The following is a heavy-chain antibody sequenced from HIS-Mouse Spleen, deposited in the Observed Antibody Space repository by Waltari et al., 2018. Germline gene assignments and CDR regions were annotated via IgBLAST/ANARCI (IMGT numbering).Heavy chain of an antibody. J-gene: IGHJ2*01. CDR3: AREIPYSSSWYDWYFDL. Sequence: LQLPESGPGLGKPSDTLSLTCTVTGGPFSSSSSDWGWIRQPPGKGLEWIGSINYSGSTYYNPSLKSRVTISVDTSKNQFSLKLSSVTAADTAVYYCAREIPYSSSWYDWYFDLWGRGTLVTVSS. CDR2: INYSGST. V-gene: IGHV4-39*07. CDR1: GGPFSSSSSD. D-gene: IGHD6-13*01.